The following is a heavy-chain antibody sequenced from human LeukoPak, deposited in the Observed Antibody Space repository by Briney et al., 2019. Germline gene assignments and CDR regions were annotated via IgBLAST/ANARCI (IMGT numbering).Heavy chain of an antibody. J-gene: IGHJ5*02. D-gene: IGHD6-19*01. Sequence: PSETLSLTCTVSGGSISSYYWSWIRQPPGKGLEWIGYIYYSGSTNYNPSLKSRVPISVDTSKNQFSLKLSSVTAADTAVYYCARDLGIAVAGTHYNWFDPWGQGTLVTVSS. CDR3: ARDLGIAVAGTHYNWFDP. V-gene: IGHV4-59*01. CDR2: IYYSGST. CDR1: GGSISSYY.